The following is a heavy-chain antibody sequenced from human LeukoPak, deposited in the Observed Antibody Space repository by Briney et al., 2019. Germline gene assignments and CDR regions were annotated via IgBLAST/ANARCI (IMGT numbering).Heavy chain of an antibody. CDR3: ARDMTAVAGTGDY. CDR2: INPNSGGT. J-gene: IGHJ4*02. D-gene: IGHD6-19*01. V-gene: IGHV1-2*02. Sequence: GASVKVSCKASGYTFTSYGISWVRQAPGQGLEWMGWINPNSGGTNYAQKFQGRVTMTRDTSISTAYMELSRLRSDDTAVYYCARDMTAVAGTGDYWGQGTLVTVSS. CDR1: GYTFTSYG.